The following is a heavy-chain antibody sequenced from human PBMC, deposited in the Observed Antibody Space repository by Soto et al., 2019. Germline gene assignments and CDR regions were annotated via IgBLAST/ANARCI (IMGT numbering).Heavy chain of an antibody. CDR3: ARAVAGTAAYYYHFSYMDV. J-gene: IGHJ6*03. CDR2: ISSSGSTI. CDR1: GFTFSDYY. V-gene: IGHV3-11*01. Sequence: QVQLVEAGGGLVKPGGSLRLSCAASGFTFSDYYMSWIREAPGKGLEWVADISSSGSTIYYADSVHGRCTISRDNAKNSLYLQMNILRAEDTAVYYCARAVAGTAAYYYHFSYMDVWGQGTTVTVSS. D-gene: IGHD6-19*01.